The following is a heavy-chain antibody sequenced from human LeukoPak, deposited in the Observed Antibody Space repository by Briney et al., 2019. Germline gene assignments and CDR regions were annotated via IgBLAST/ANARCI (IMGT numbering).Heavy chain of an antibody. CDR3: AREEIVVVPAAMNWFDP. J-gene: IGHJ5*02. D-gene: IGHD2-2*01. CDR2: ISSSGSTI. V-gene: IGHV3-11*01. Sequence: GGSLRLSCAASGFTLSDYYMSWIRQAPGKGLEWVSYISSSGSTIYYADSVKGRFTISRDNAKNSLYLQMNSLRAEDTAVYYCAREEIVVVPAAMNWFDPWGQGTLVTVSS. CDR1: GFTLSDYY.